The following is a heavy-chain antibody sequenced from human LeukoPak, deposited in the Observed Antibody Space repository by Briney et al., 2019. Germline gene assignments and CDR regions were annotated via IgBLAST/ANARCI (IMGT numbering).Heavy chain of an antibody. CDR3: ARGSAYYVWGSYPKSLFDY. CDR2: IYYSGST. Sequence: PSETLSLTCTVSGGSISSYYWSWIRQPPGKGLEWIGYIYYSGSTNYNPSLKSRVTISVDTSKNQFSLKLSSVTAADTAVYYCARGSAYYVWGSYPKSLFDYWGQGTLVTVSS. V-gene: IGHV4-59*01. J-gene: IGHJ4*02. D-gene: IGHD3-16*02. CDR1: GGSISSYY.